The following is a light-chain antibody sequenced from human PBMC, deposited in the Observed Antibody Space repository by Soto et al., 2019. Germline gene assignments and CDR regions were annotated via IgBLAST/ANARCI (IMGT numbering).Light chain of an antibody. Sequence: EIVLTQSRATLSLSPGERATLSCRASQSVSSYLAWYQQKPGQAPRLLIYDASNRATGIPARFSGSGSGTDFTLTISSLEPEDFAVYYCQQRSNWPPKFGQGTKV. J-gene: IGKJ1*01. CDR2: DAS. V-gene: IGKV3-11*01. CDR3: QQRSNWPPK. CDR1: QSVSSY.